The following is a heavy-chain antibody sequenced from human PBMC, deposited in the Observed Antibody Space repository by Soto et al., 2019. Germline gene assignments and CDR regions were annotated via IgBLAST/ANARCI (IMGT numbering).Heavy chain of an antibody. J-gene: IGHJ4*02. V-gene: IGHV3-30*18. Sequence: GGSLRLSCAASGFTFSRYGMHWVRQAPGKGLEWVAIISYHGSNRYYGDSVKGRFTISRDNYKNTLYLQMNSLRAEDSAMYYCAKDFDYDSSGLDYWGQGTLVTVSS. D-gene: IGHD3-22*01. CDR2: ISYHGSNR. CDR1: GFTFSRYG. CDR3: AKDFDYDSSGLDY.